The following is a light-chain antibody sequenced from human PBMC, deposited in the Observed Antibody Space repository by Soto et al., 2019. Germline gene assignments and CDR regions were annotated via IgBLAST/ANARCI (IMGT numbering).Light chain of an antibody. CDR3: QQCGSSPWT. J-gene: IGKJ1*01. V-gene: IGKV3-20*01. Sequence: MVFTQSAATLSLSPGEIATLSCRASQSVSSYYLAWYQQKPGQAPRLLIYAASSRATGIPDRFSGGGSGTDFTLTISRLEPEDFAVYYCQQCGSSPWTFGQGTKVDIK. CDR2: AAS. CDR1: QSVSSYY.